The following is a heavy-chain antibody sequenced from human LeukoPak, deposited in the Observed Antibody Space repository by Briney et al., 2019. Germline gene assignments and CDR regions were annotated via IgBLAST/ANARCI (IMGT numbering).Heavy chain of an antibody. CDR2: ISSSSSYR. J-gene: IGHJ3*02. CDR3: AKQLAGYYDSSGSDAFDI. Sequence: GGSLRLSCAASGFTFSTSSMNWVRQAPGKGLEWVSSISSSSSYRHYADSVKGRFTISRDNSKNTLYLQMNSLRAEDTAVYYCAKQLAGYYDSSGSDAFDIWGQGTMVTVSS. D-gene: IGHD3-22*01. CDR1: GFTFSTSS. V-gene: IGHV3-21*01.